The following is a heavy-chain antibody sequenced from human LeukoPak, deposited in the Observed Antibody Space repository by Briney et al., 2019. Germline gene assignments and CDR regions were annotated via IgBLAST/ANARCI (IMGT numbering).Heavy chain of an antibody. J-gene: IGHJ4*02. CDR1: GGSFIGYH. D-gene: IGHD4-23*01. Sequence: SETLSLTCAVSGGSFIGYHWNWIRQSPGKGLEWIAEINHRGGTNYNPSLKSRVTISVDTSKNQFSLKLRSVTAADTAVYYCARDPTTEETVPYYFDDWGQGTLDTVSS. CDR3: ARDPTTEETVPYYFDD. V-gene: IGHV4-34*01. CDR2: INHRGGT.